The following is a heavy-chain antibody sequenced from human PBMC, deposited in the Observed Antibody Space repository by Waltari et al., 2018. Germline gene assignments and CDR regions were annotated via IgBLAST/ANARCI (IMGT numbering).Heavy chain of an antibody. D-gene: IGHD3-16*02. J-gene: IGHJ4*02. CDR3: ARGGHYDYVWGSYRNHPLYY. Sequence: QVQLQESGPGLVKPSQTLSLTCTVSGGSISSGSYYWSWIRQAPGKGLEWIGRIYTSGSTNYNPSLKSRVTISVDTSKNQFSLKLSSVTAADTAVYYCARGGHYDYVWGSYRNHPLYYWGQGTLVTVSS. CDR1: GGSISSGSYY. CDR2: IYTSGST. V-gene: IGHV4-61*02.